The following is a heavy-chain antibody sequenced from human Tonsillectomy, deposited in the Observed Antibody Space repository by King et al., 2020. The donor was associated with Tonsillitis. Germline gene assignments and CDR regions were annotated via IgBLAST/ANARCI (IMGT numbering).Heavy chain of an antibody. J-gene: IGHJ3*02. Sequence: VQLVESGGGLVQPGGSLRLSCAASGFTVSSNYMSWVRQAPGKGLEWVSVIYSGGSTYYADSVKGRFTISRDNSKNTLYLQMNSLRAEETAVYYCARDIVVVPAAMDAFDIWGQGTMVTVSS. CDR1: GFTVSSNY. CDR3: ARDIVVVPAAMDAFDI. CDR2: IYSGGST. D-gene: IGHD2-2*01. V-gene: IGHV3-66*01.